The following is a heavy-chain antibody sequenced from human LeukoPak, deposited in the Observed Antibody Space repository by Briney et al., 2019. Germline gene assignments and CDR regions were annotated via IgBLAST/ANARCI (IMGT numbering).Heavy chain of an antibody. V-gene: IGHV3-30*04. CDR3: ARDLLYRSIWYREFDY. CDR2: ISYEGSNE. D-gene: IGHD6-13*01. CDR1: GVTFSSYP. Sequence: GGYVTLYCAGGGVTFSSYPMHWVRQAPGKGLEWEAVISYEGSNEYYAVSVKSRLTIYRDNSKNTPYLQMNSLRAEDTAVYYCARDLLYRSIWYREFDYWGQGTLVTVSS. J-gene: IGHJ4*01.